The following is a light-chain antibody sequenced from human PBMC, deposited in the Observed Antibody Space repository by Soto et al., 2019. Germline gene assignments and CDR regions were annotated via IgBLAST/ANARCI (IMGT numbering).Light chain of an antibody. V-gene: IGKV3-20*01. CDR2: NSS. CDR3: QQYRDLPQT. CDR1: QSVRSNY. Sequence: EIVLTQSPGTLSLSPGERATLSCRASQSVRSNYLAWYQQKPGQAPRLLIYNSSTRATGIPDRFSGSGSGTDFTLTISRLKPEDFALYYCQQYRDLPQTFGQGTQVEIK. J-gene: IGKJ1*01.